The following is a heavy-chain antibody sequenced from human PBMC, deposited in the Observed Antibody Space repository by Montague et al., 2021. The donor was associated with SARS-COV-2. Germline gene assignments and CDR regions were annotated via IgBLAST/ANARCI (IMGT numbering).Heavy chain of an antibody. V-gene: IGHV4-31*03. Sequence: TLSLTCTVSGNSVNTGGYYWRWIRQLPGKGLEWIGYIYYSGTTSYNPSLQSRLIISVDTSKNQFSLSLTSVTAADTAVYYCARAVVTNYNFWSGYSRVPDANWFDPGGQGTLVTVSS. J-gene: IGHJ5*02. CDR3: ARAVVTNYNFWSGYSRVPDANWFDP. D-gene: IGHD3-3*01. CDR2: IYYSGTT. CDR1: GNSVNTGGYY.